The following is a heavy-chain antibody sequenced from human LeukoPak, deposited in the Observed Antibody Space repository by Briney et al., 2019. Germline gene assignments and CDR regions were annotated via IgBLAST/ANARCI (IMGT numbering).Heavy chain of an antibody. J-gene: IGHJ6*03. Sequence: PGGSLRLSCAASGFTFSTYSMNWVRQAPGKGLEWVSYISSTTSTIYYADSVKGRFTISRDNAKNSLYLQMNSLRVEDTAVDYCARDGGYCSSTSCYSGWNYHYYYMDVWGKGTTVTVSS. CDR3: ARDGGYCSSTSCYSGWNYHYYYMDV. V-gene: IGHV3-48*01. D-gene: IGHD2-2*02. CDR1: GFTFSTYS. CDR2: ISSTTSTI.